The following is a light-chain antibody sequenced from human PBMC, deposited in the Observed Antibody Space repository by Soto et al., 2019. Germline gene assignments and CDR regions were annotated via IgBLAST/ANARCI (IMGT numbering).Light chain of an antibody. J-gene: IGKJ1*01. CDR3: LLDFRYFWA. V-gene: IGKV1-39*02. CDR1: QSISTF. CDR2: VAS. Sequence: DIQVTQSPSSLSASIGDRVTITCRASQSISTFLNWYQQKPGKAPNLLIYVASNLQTGVPSRFSGSGSGTDFSLTISSLQPEDFATYYCLLDFRYFWAFGQGTKVEIK.